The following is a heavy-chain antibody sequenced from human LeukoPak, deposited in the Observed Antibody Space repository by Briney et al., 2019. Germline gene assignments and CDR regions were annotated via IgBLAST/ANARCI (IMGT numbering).Heavy chain of an antibody. D-gene: IGHD6-13*01. Sequence: ASVKVSCKASGYTFTGYYMHWVRQAPGQGLEWMGWINPNSGGTNYAQKFQGRVTTTRDTSISTAYMELSRLRSDDTAVYYCARETAAAGTSAFDIWGQGTMVTVSS. J-gene: IGHJ3*02. CDR1: GYTFTGYY. CDR2: INPNSGGT. V-gene: IGHV1-2*02. CDR3: ARETAAAGTSAFDI.